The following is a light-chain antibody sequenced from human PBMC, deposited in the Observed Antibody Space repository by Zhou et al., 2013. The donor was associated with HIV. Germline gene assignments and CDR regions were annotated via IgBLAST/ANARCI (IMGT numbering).Light chain of an antibody. J-gene: IGKJ2*01. Sequence: DIQMTQSPSSLSASAGDRVTITCRASQTISNYLNWYQQKPGKAPKLLIYKASNLQSGVPSRFSGSGSGADFTLTINSLQPEDFATYFCQQSYSVPPTFGQGTKAGD. CDR2: KAS. CDR3: QQSYSVPPT. CDR1: QTISNY. V-gene: IGKV1-39*01.